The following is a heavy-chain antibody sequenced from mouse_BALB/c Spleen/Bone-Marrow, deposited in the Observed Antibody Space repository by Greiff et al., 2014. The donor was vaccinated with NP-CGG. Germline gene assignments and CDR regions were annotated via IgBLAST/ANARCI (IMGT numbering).Heavy chain of an antibody. D-gene: IGHD2-2*01. CDR1: GFSLTSYG. V-gene: IGHV2-5*01. CDR2: IWRGGST. Sequence: QVQLKQSGPGLVQPSQSLSITCTVSGFSLTSYGVHWVRQSPGKGLEWLGVIWRGGSTDYNAAFMSRLSITKDNSKSQVFFKMNSLQADDTAIYDCAKKREIYYGYGAMDYWGQGTSVTVSS. J-gene: IGHJ4*01. CDR3: AKKREIYYGYGAMDY.